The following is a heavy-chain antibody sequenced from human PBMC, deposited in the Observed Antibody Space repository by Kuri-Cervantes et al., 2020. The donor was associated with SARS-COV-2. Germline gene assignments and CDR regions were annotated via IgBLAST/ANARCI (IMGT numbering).Heavy chain of an antibody. CDR1: GFTVSSSY. CDR3: ARDLSSTLEWLFYNWFDP. V-gene: IGHV3-53*05. J-gene: IGHJ5*02. D-gene: IGHD3-3*01. CDR2: LYIDGTT. Sequence: GESLKISCAASGFTVSSSYMNWVRQAPGKGLEWVSVLYIDGTTYYAESVKGRFTVSRDNSRNTLYLQMNSLRAEDTAVYYCARDLSSTLEWLFYNWFDPWGQGTLVTVSS.